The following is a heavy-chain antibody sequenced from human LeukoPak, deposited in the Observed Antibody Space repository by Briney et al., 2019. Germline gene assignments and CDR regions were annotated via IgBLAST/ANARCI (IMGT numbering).Heavy chain of an antibody. V-gene: IGHV4-34*01. CDR1: GGSFSGYY. D-gene: IGHD6-13*01. Sequence: PSETLSLTCAVYGGSFSGYYWSWIRQPPGKGLEWIGEINHSGSTNYNPSLKSRVTISVDTSKNQFSLKLSSVTAADTAVYYCARAYSSSWYRGGFDYWGQGTLVTVSS. CDR3: ARAYSSSWYRGGFDY. CDR2: INHSGST. J-gene: IGHJ4*02.